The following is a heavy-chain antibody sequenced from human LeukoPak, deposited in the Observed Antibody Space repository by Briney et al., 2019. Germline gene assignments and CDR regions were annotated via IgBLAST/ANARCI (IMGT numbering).Heavy chain of an antibody. V-gene: IGHV1-18*04. J-gene: IGHJ4*02. CDR3: ARTDRSGSYYALDY. D-gene: IGHD1-26*01. Sequence: ASVKVSCKASGYAFTNYGFSWVRQAPGQGPEWMGWISAYSGNSIYAQRLQDRVTMTTDTSTSTAYMELRGLRSDDTAMYYCARTDRSGSYYALDYWGQGTLVIVSS. CDR2: ISAYSGNS. CDR1: GYAFTNYG.